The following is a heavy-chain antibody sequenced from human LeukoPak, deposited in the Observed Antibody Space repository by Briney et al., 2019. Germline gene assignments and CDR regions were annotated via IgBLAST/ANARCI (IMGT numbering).Heavy chain of an antibody. CDR1: GFTFSSYA. V-gene: IGHV3-23*01. Sequence: GGSLRLSCAASGFTFSSYAMSWVRQAPGKGLEWVSAISDSGGSTYYADSVKGRFTISRDNSKNTLYLQMNSLRAEDTAVYYCAKDQITIFGVVRGILYDYWGQGTLVTVSS. CDR3: AKDQITIFGVVRGILYDY. D-gene: IGHD3-3*01. CDR2: ISDSGGST. J-gene: IGHJ4*02.